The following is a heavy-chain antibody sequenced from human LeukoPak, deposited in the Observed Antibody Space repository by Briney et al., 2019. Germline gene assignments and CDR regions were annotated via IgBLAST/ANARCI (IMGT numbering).Heavy chain of an antibody. CDR2: INQDVSEK. D-gene: IGHD4-17*01. CDR1: GFTFSSNW. Sequence: GGSLRLSCAGSGFTFSSNWMSWVRQAPGKGLEWVANINQDVSEKYYVDSVKGRFTISRDNAKNSVYLQMNSLRAEDTAVYYCARNNLTVTRSSHFDYWGQGTLVTVSS. J-gene: IGHJ4*02. V-gene: IGHV3-7*01. CDR3: ARNNLTVTRSSHFDY.